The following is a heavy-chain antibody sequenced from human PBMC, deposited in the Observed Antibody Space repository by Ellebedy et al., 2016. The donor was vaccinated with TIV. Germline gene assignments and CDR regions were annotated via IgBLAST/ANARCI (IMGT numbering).Heavy chain of an antibody. CDR3: ARDFGRSRYGSGDF. J-gene: IGHJ4*02. CDR2: INCDSGVT. V-gene: IGHV1-46*01. CDR1: GYTFTSYF. Sequence: ASVKVSXKASGYTFTSYFIHWVRQAPGQAPEWMGIINCDSGVTTYAQKFQGRVTMTRDMSTSTVYMEVSSLRSDDTAIYFCARDFGRSRYGSGDFWGQGTLVTVSS. D-gene: IGHD3/OR15-3a*01.